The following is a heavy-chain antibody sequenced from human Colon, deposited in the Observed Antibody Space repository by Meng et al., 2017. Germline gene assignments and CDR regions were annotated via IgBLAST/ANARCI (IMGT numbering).Heavy chain of an antibody. Sequence: GESLKISCVVSGLTFNNYWMTWVRQAPGKGLEWVANIKQDRSAKYYVESVKGRFTISRDNAKNSLYLQMNVLRVEDTAVYYCAGGSGWLIEYWGQGTRVTVSS. CDR1: GLTFNNYW. CDR3: AGGSGWLIEY. D-gene: IGHD6-19*01. CDR2: IKQDRSAK. J-gene: IGHJ4*02. V-gene: IGHV3-7*01.